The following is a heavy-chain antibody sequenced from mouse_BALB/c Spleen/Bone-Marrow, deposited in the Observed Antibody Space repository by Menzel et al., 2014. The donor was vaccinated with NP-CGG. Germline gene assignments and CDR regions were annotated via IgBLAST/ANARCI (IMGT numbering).Heavy chain of an antibody. CDR3: ARQDYDWFAY. V-gene: IGHV5-6*01. CDR2: ISSGGSYT. Sequence: EVKLMESGGDLVKPGGSLKLSCAASGFTFSSNGMSWVRRTPDKRLEWVATISSGGSYTYYPDSVKGRFTISRDNAKNTLYLQMSSLKSEDTAMYYCARQDYDWFAYWGQGTLVTVSA. J-gene: IGHJ3*01. CDR1: GFTFSSNG. D-gene: IGHD2-4*01.